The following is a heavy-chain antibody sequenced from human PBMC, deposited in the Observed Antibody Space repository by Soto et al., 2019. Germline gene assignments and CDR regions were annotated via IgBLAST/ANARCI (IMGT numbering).Heavy chain of an antibody. Sequence: EVQLVESGGRVVRPGGSLRLSCAASGFNFDDYGMSWVRQAPGKGLEWVSGINWNSVNTGYVYSVKGRFTISRDNAKSSLYLQMNSLRAEDTALYYCARGIDAYNFFDSWGQGTLVTVSS. CDR2: INWNSVNT. J-gene: IGHJ4*02. CDR3: ARGIDAYNFFDS. CDR1: GFNFDDYG. V-gene: IGHV3-20*04. D-gene: IGHD1-1*01.